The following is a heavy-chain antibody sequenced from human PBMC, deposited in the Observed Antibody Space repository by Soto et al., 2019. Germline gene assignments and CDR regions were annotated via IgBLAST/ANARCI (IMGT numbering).Heavy chain of an antibody. J-gene: IGHJ6*03. D-gene: IGHD2-2*01. V-gene: IGHV3-23*01. CDR2: IRGSGGST. Sequence: TGGSLSLSCAASGFTCSSNAMSWVRRAPGKGRGWVSAIRGSGGSTYYADAGKGRFTTSRDNSKNTLYLQMNSLRAEDTAVYYCAKDLGCSSTSCYDYYYYGYMDVWGKGTTVTVSS. CDR1: GFTCSSNA. CDR3: AKDLGCSSTSCYDYYYYGYMDV.